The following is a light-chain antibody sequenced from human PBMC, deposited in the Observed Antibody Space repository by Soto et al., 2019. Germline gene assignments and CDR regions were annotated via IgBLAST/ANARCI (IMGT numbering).Light chain of an antibody. CDR2: EAS. CDR1: QSVTNS. J-gene: IGKJ4*01. CDR3: QQHISWPLP. V-gene: IGKV3-11*01. Sequence: EIVLTQSACILSSTPRERATLSFRASQSVTNSLAWYQRNPGQAPRLLVYEASNRATGIPTRFSGSGSGTDFTLTISNLEPEDFAVYYCQQHISWPLPFGGGTKVDIK.